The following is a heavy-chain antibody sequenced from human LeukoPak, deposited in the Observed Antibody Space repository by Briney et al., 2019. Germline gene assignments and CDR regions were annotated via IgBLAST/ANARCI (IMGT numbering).Heavy chain of an antibody. CDR2: ISGSGNSS. J-gene: IGHJ4*02. D-gene: IGHD5-18*01. V-gene: IGHV3-23*01. CDR1: GFTFSSYA. CDR3: AKDSWGYSYGLFDS. Sequence: GGSLRLSCAASGFTFSSYAMSWVRQAPGKGLEWVSVISGSGNSSHYADSVKGRFTISRDNSKNTLYLQMNSLRVEETAVYYCAKDSWGYSYGLFDSWGQGTLVTVSS.